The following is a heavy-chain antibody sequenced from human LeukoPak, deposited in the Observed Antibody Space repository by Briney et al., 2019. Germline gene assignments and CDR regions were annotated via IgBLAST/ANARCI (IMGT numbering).Heavy chain of an antibody. Sequence: ASVKVSCKASGYTFTSYDINWVRQATGQGLEWMGWMNPNSGNTGYAQKFQGRVTITRDTSASTAYMELSSLRSEDMAVYYCARDQSAARGFFDYWGQGTLVTVSS. D-gene: IGHD3-16*01. J-gene: IGHJ4*02. CDR3: ARDQSAARGFFDY. V-gene: IGHV1-8*03. CDR2: MNPNSGNT. CDR1: GYTFTSYD.